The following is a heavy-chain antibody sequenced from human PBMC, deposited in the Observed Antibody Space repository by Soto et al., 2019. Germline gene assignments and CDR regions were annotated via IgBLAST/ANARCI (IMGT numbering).Heavy chain of an antibody. V-gene: IGHV3-21*06. CDR1: AFTFSTYT. CDR3: ARRSDEGFVY. J-gene: IGHJ4*02. CDR2: ISSSSSYI. Sequence: EVQLVESGGGLVRPGESLRLSCAASAFTFSTYTMNWVSQAPEKGLEWVSSISSSSSYIYYADSVKGRFTISRDDAKNSLSLQVNSLRAEDTAVYYCARRSDEGFVYWGQGTLVTVSS.